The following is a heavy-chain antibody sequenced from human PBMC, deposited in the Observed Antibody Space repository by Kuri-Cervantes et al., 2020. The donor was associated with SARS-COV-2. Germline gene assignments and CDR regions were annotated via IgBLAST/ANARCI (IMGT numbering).Heavy chain of an antibody. CDR2: INHSGST. D-gene: IGHD3-3*01. J-gene: IGHJ4*02. CDR3: ARRRDFWSGSPFDY. V-gene: IGHV4-34*01. CDR1: GGSFSGYY. Sequence: SETLSLTCAVYGGSFSGYYWSWIRQPPGKGLEWIGEINHSGSTNYNPSLKSRVTISVDTSKNQFSLKLSSVTASDTAMYYCARRRDFWSGSPFDYWGQGTLVTVSS.